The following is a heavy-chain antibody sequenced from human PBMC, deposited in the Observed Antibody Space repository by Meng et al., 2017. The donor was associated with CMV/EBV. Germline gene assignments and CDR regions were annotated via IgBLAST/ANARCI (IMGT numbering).Heavy chain of an antibody. J-gene: IGHJ4*02. D-gene: IGHD5-18*01. CDR3: TTPIYSYGPPFGY. CDR2: IKSKTDGGTT. V-gene: IGHV3-15*01. Sequence: SGFTFSNAWMRWVRQAPGKGLEWVGRIKSKTDGGTTDYAAPVKGRFTISRDDSKNTLYLQMNSLKTEDTAVYYCTTPIYSYGPPFGYWGQGTLVTVSS. CDR1: GFTFSNAW.